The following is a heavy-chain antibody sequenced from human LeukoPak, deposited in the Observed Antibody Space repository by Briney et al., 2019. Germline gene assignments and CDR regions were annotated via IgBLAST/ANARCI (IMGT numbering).Heavy chain of an antibody. CDR3: ARGYCSGGSCYDPVVDAFDI. D-gene: IGHD2-15*01. V-gene: IGHV1-69*05. CDR2: IIPIFGTA. Sequence: SVKVSCKASGGTFSSYAISWVRQAPGQGLEWMGRIIPIFGTANYAQKFQGRVTITTDESTSTAYMELSSLRSEDTAVYYCARGYCSGGSCYDPVVDAFDIWGQGTMVTVSS. J-gene: IGHJ3*02. CDR1: GGTFSSYA.